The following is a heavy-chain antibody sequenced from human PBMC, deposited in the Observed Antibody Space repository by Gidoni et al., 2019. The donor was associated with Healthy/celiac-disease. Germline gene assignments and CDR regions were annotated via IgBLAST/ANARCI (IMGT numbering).Heavy chain of an antibody. CDR3: ARDLGYSSSSYHDYYGMDV. V-gene: IGHV1-69*01. CDR1: GVTFSSYA. J-gene: IGHJ6*02. CDR2: IIPIFGTE. Sequence: QVQLVQSGAEVKKPGSSVKVSCTASGVTFSSYAIRWLRQATGQGLEWMGGIIPIFGTENDAQKLQGRVTMTADESTSTAYMERSSLRSEDTAVYYCARDLGYSSSSYHDYYGMDVWGQGTTVTVSS. D-gene: IGHD6-6*01.